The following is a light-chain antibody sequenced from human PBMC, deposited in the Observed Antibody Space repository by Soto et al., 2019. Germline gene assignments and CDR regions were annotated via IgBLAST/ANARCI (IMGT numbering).Light chain of an antibody. CDR1: QSISRY. V-gene: IGKV1-5*03. Sequence: DIQMTQSPSTLSASVGDRVTITCRASQSISRYLAWYQQKPGKPPNVLIYKASSLESGVPSRFSGGGSGTEFTLTITRLQREDFATYYCQHYSSYPWSFGQGTKLEI. CDR2: KAS. J-gene: IGKJ2*04. CDR3: QHYSSYPWS.